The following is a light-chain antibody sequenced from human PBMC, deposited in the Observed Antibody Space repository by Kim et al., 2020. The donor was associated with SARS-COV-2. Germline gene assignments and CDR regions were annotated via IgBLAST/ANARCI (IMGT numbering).Light chain of an antibody. CDR3: QAWDSSTAV. CDR1: KLGDKY. J-gene: IGLJ2*01. Sequence: VSPGQTASITCSGNKLGDKYACWYQPKPGQSPVLVIYQDSKRPSGIPERFSGSNSGNTATLTISGTQAMDEADYYCQAWDSSTAVFGGGTQLTVL. V-gene: IGLV3-1*01. CDR2: QDS.